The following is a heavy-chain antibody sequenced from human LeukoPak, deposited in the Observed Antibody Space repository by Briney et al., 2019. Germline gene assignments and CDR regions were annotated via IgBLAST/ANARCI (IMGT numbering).Heavy chain of an antibody. CDR2: ISGSGGST. V-gene: IGHV3-23*01. D-gene: IGHD2-21*01. CDR1: GFTFSSYA. J-gene: IGHJ4*02. CDR3: AKDEGPGGLIVYFDY. Sequence: GGSLRLSCAASGFTFSSYAMNWVRQAPGKGLEWVSAISGSGGSTYYADSVKGRFTISRDNSKNTLYLQMNSLRAEDTAVYYCAKDEGPGGLIVYFDYWGQGTLVTVSS.